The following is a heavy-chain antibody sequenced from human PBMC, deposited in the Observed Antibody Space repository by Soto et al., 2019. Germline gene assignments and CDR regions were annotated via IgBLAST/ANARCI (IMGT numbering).Heavy chain of an antibody. CDR2: IWYDGSNK. J-gene: IGHJ5*02. CDR3: AREVLRYWFDP. V-gene: IGHV3-33*01. Sequence: QVQLVESGGGVVQPGRSLRLSCAASGFTFSSYGMHWVRQAPGKGLEWVAVIWYDGSNKYYADSVKGRFTISRDNSKNTLYLQMNSLRAEDTAVYYCAREVLRYWFDPCGQGTLVTVS. CDR1: GFTFSSYG.